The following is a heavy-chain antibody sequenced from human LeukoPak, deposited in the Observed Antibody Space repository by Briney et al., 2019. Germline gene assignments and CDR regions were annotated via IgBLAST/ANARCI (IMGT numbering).Heavy chain of an antibody. CDR1: GFSFRSYW. CDR2: IQQDGGGK. J-gene: IGHJ4*02. CDR3: VRLTGSGFPFDS. Sequence: GGSLRLSCIASGFSFRSYWMGWVRQAPGKGLEWVANIQQDGGGKYYVDSVKGRFTISRDNAKNSLYLQINSLRAEDTAVFYCVRLTGSGFPFDSWGQGTLVTVSS. D-gene: IGHD3-22*01. V-gene: IGHV3-7*01.